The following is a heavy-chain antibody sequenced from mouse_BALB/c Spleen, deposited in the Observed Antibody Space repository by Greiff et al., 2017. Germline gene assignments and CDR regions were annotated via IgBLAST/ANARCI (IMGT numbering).Heavy chain of an antibody. CDR3: AITTSLYYFDY. D-gene: IGHD1-1*01. Sequence: EVKLVESGPGLVKPSQSLSLTCTVTGYSITSDYAWNWIRQFPGNKLEWMGYISYSGSTSYNPSLKSRISITRDTSKNQFFLQLNSVTTEDTATYYCAITTSLYYFDYWGQGTTLTVSS. CDR2: ISYSGST. J-gene: IGHJ2*01. V-gene: IGHV3-2*02. CDR1: GYSITSDYA.